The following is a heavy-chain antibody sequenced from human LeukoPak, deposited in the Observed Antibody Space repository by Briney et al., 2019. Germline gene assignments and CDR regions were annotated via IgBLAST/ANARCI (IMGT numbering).Heavy chain of an antibody. CDR2: IGTSSTTI. Sequence: GGSLRLSCAASGFTFSSYTTSWVRQPPGKGLEWVSNIGTSSTTIYYADSVKGRFTISRDNAKNSLYLQMNSLRADDTAVYYCARFAAGGSYYYYMDVWGKGTTVTVSS. CDR3: ARFAAGGSYYYYMDV. J-gene: IGHJ6*03. V-gene: IGHV3-48*01. CDR1: GFTFSSYT. D-gene: IGHD6-25*01.